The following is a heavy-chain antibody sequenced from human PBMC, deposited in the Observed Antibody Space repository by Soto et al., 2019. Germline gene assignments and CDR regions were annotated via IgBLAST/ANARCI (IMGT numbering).Heavy chain of an antibody. CDR1: GFTFSSYA. V-gene: IGHV3-23*01. Sequence: GGSLRLSCAASGFTFSSYAMSWVRQPPGKGLEWVSAISGGGGTTYYADSVKGRFTISRDNSKNTLFFQMNSLGAEDTAVYYCAKTPGINPTWEPLDIWGQGTLVTVSS. J-gene: IGHJ3*02. CDR3: AKTPGINPTWEPLDI. CDR2: ISGGGGTT. D-gene: IGHD1-1*01.